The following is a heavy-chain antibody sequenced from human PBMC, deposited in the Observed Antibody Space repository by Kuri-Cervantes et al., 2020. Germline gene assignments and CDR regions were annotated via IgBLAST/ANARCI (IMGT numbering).Heavy chain of an antibody. CDR2: ISGSGGST. J-gene: IGHJ5*02. CDR3: AKDQVLHWFDP. D-gene: IGHD4/OR15-4a*01. CDR1: GFTFSSYA. V-gene: IGHV3-23*01. Sequence: GESLKISCAASGFTFSSYAMSWVRQAQGKGLEWVSAISGSGGSTYYADSVKGRFTISRDNSKNTMYLQMNSLGADATAVYYCAKDQVLHWFDPWGQGALVTVSS.